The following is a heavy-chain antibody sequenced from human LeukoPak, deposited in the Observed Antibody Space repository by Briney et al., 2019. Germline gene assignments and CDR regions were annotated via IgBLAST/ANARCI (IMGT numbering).Heavy chain of an antibody. CDR3: ARGYEDDSSGYLPWFDP. J-gene: IGHJ5*02. Sequence: GSLRLSCAASGFTFNTFNMNWVRQPPGKGLEWIGEINHSGSTNYNPSLKSRVTISVDTSKNQFSLKLSSVTAADTAVYYCARGYEDDSSGYLPWFDPWGQGTLVTVSS. CDR2: INHSGST. CDR1: GFTFNTFN. V-gene: IGHV4-34*01. D-gene: IGHD3-22*01.